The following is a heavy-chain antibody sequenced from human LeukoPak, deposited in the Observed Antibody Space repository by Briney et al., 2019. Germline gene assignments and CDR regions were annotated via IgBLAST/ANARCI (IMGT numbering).Heavy chain of an antibody. CDR2: IYSGGTT. Sequence: GGSLRLSCAAPGFTVSSNYMSWVRQAPGKGLEWVSLIYSGGTTYYADSVTGRFTISRDNSKNTVYLQMSSLRAEDTAVYFCASGSGWYRIDYWGQGTLVTVSS. J-gene: IGHJ4*02. CDR3: ASGSGWYRIDY. V-gene: IGHV3-66*01. CDR1: GFTVSSNY. D-gene: IGHD6-19*01.